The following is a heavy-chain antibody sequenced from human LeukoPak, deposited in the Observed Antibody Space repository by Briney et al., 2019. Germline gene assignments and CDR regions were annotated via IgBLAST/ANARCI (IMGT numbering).Heavy chain of an antibody. CDR2: ISGSGSGCST. Sequence: PGGSLRFSCAAAGFTFSSYAMSWVRQAPGKGLEWVSAISGSGSGCSTYYADSVKGRVTISRDNSKNALYMQMNSLRAEDTAVYYCARAPLHVVMYHYFDYWGQGTLVTVSS. D-gene: IGHD3-16*01. CDR1: GFTFSSYA. V-gene: IGHV3-23*01. CDR3: ARAPLHVVMYHYFDY. J-gene: IGHJ4*02.